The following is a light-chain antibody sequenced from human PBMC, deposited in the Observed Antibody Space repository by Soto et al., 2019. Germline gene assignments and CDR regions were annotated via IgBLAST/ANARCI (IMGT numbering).Light chain of an antibody. CDR2: DVS. CDR1: SSDVGGYNY. V-gene: IGLV2-14*03. J-gene: IGLJ2*01. Sequence: QSALTQPASVSGSPGQSITISCTGTSSDVGGYNYVSWYQQHPGKAPKLMIFDVSDRPSGVSNRFSGSKSGNTASLTISGHQAEDEADYYCSSYTTSSTVVFGGGTQLTVL. CDR3: SSYTTSSTVV.